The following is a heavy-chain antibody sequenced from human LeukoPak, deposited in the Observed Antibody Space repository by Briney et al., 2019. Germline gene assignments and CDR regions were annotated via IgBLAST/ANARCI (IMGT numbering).Heavy chain of an antibody. J-gene: IGHJ4*02. CDR3: ARNRKIYYGSGSYYLVFDY. CDR1: GGSFSGYY. CDR2: INHSGST. V-gene: IGHV4-34*01. D-gene: IGHD3-10*01. Sequence: SETLSLTCAVYGGSFSGYYWSWIRQPPGKGLEWIGEINHSGSTNYNPSLKSRVTISVDTSKNQFSLKLSSVTAADTAVYYCARNRKIYYGSGSYYLVFDYWGQGTLVTVSS.